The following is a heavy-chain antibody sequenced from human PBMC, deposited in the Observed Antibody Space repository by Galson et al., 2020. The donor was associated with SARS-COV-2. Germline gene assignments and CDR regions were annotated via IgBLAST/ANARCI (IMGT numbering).Heavy chain of an antibody. CDR1: GGSISSSSYY. V-gene: IGHV4-39*07. J-gene: IGHJ6*02. CDR2: IYYSGST. CDR3: ATLLSSSWYSPHYYYGMDV. Sequence: SETLSLTCTVSGGSISSSSYYWGWIRQPPGKGLEWIGSIYYSGSTYYNPSLKSRVTISVDTSNNQFSLKLSSVTAADTAVYYCATLLSSSWYSPHYYYGMDVWGQGTTVTVSS. D-gene: IGHD6-13*01.